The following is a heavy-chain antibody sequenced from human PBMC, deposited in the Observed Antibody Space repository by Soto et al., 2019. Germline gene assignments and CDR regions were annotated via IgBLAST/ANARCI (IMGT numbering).Heavy chain of an antibody. D-gene: IGHD1-26*01. CDR2: INPNSGDT. Sequence: ASVKVSCKASGYTFTGYYVHWVREAPGQGLEWMGWINPNSGDTYLAQRFQGRVTMNRDTSIGTAYMELRGLTSDDTAEYYCAKGGAIVAAGTRVYLYNAMDVWGQGTTVTVYS. CDR3: AKGGAIVAAGTRVYLYNAMDV. J-gene: IGHJ6*02. V-gene: IGHV1-2*02. CDR1: GYTFTGYY.